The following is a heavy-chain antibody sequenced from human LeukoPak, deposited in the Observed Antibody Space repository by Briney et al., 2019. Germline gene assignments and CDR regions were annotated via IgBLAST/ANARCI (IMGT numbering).Heavy chain of an antibody. CDR3: AKGRPPGVIMAGRGGFDC. Sequence: GGSLRLSCAASGFTFDSYAMSWVRQAPGKGLEWVSSISGSGGSTYYADSVKGRFTISRDNSKNTLYLQMNSLRAEDTAVYYCAKGRPPGVIMAGRGGFDCWGQGTLVTVSS. D-gene: IGHD5-12*01. J-gene: IGHJ4*02. CDR1: GFTFDSYA. CDR2: ISGSGGST. V-gene: IGHV3-23*01.